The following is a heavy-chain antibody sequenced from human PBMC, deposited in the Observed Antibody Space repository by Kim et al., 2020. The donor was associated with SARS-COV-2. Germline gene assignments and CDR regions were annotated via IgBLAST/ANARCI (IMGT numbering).Heavy chain of an antibody. V-gene: IGHV4-39*01. J-gene: IGHJ3*02. Sequence: SETLSLTCTVSGGSISSSSYYWGWIRQPPGKGLEWIGSIYYSGSTYYNPSLKSRVTISVDTSKNQFSLKLSSVTAADTAVYYCARHPSGSKHIVVVIAIEGAFDIWGQGTMVTVSS. CDR2: IYYSGST. CDR1: GGSISSSSYY. CDR3: ARHPSGSKHIVVVIAIEGAFDI. D-gene: IGHD2-21*01.